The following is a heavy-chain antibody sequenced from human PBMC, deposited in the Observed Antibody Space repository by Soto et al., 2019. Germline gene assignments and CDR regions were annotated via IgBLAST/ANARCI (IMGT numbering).Heavy chain of an antibody. CDR2: IIPILGVA. D-gene: IGHD6-25*01. CDR3: AGDREGISASGDFVY. J-gene: IGHJ4*02. Sequence: QVQLVQSGAEVKKPGSSVKVSCKASGGTFSSYTISWVRQAPGQGLEWMGRIIPILGVANYAQKFQGRVTLTADKATGTADMEVSSLSSEDTAVYDCAGDREGISASGDFVYWGQGTLVTVSS. CDR1: GGTFSSYT. V-gene: IGHV1-69*08.